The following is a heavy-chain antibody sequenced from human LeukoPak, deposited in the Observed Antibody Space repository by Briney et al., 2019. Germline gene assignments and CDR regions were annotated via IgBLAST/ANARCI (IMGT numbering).Heavy chain of an antibody. CDR3: AKVSGYYFDSGGYYYFAY. CDR1: GFTFSTYA. Sequence: GGSLRLSCAASGFTFSTYAVNWVRQAPGKGLEWVSAISSSGGTTYYADSVNGRFSISRDNSKNTVYLQMNSLRAEDTAVYYCAKVSGYYFDSGGYYYFAYWGQGTLVTVSS. D-gene: IGHD3-22*01. CDR2: ISSSGGTT. V-gene: IGHV3-23*01. J-gene: IGHJ4*02.